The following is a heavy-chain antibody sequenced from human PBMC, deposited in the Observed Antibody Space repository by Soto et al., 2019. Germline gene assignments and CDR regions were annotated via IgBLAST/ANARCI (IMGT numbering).Heavy chain of an antibody. Sequence: PGGSLSLSCAASGFTFSNYGMSWVRQAPGKGLEWVSVISDGGGSTFYADSVKGRFTISRDNSRNTLFLQMNSLRAEDTAVYYCARDYYKYYDSSGYYRSPAYWGQGTLVTVSS. CDR1: GFTFSNYG. CDR2: ISDGGGST. D-gene: IGHD3-22*01. CDR3: ARDYYKYYDSSGYYRSPAY. J-gene: IGHJ4*02. V-gene: IGHV3-23*01.